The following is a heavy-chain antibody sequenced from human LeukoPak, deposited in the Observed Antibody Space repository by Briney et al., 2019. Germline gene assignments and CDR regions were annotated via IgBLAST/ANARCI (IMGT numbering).Heavy chain of an antibody. Sequence: PSETLSLTCTVSGGSISSYYWSWIRQPPGKGLEWIGYIYYSGSTNYNPSLKSRVTIPVDTSKNQFSLKLSSVTAADTAVYYCARDLGSGLPRGNYGMDVWGQGTTVTVSS. CDR3: ARDLGSGLPRGNYGMDV. V-gene: IGHV4-59*01. D-gene: IGHD6-19*01. CDR2: IYYSGST. J-gene: IGHJ6*02. CDR1: GGSISSYY.